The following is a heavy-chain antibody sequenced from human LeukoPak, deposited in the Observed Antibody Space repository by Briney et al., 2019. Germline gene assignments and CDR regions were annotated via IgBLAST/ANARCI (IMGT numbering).Heavy chain of an antibody. CDR1: GGSISSYY. V-gene: IGHV4-4*07. CDR3: AREYGREFWSDQLRWFDP. Sequence: SETLSLTCTVSGGSISSYYWSWIRQPAGKGLEWIGRIYTSGSTNYNPSLKSRVTMSVDTSKNQFSLKLSSVTAADTAVYYCAREYGREFWSDQLRWFDPWGQGTLVTVSS. CDR2: IYTSGST. J-gene: IGHJ5*02. D-gene: IGHD3-3*01.